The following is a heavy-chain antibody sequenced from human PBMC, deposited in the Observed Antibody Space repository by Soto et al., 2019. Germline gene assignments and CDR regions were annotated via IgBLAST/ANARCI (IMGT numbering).Heavy chain of an antibody. CDR3: ARDPPDFLSAFDY. D-gene: IGHD6-19*01. CDR2: VSYSGST. CDR1: GGSISSYY. V-gene: IGHV4-59*12. Sequence: PSETLSLTCTVSGGSISSYYWTWIRQPPGKGLEWIGYVSYSGSTNYNPSLKRRVTISVDTSSNQVSLQLNSVTPADTAVYYCARDPPDFLSAFDYWGRGTLVTVSS. J-gene: IGHJ4*02.